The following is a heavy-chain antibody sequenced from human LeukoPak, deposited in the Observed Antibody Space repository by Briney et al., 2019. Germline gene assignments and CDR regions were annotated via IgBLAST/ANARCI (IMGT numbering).Heavy chain of an antibody. Sequence: PSGTLSLTCAVYGGSFSGYYWSWIRQPPGKGLEWIGEINHSGSTNYNPSLKSRVTISVDTSKNQFSLKLSSVTAADTAVYFCARGFRGDNFDYWGQGTLVTVSS. D-gene: IGHD7-27*01. CDR3: ARGFRGDNFDY. V-gene: IGHV4-34*01. CDR1: GGSFSGYY. J-gene: IGHJ4*02. CDR2: INHSGST.